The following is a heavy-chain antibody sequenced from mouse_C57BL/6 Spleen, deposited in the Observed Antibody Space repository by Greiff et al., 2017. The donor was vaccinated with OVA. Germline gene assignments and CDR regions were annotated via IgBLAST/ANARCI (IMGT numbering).Heavy chain of an antibody. D-gene: IGHD1-1*01. Sequence: QVQLQQPGAELVRPGSSVKLSCKASGYTFTSYWMHWVKQRPIQGLEWIGNIDPSDSETHYNQKFKDKATLTVDKSSSTAYMQLSSLTSEDSAGYYCARRYYGSSYDYFDYWGQGTTLTVSA. J-gene: IGHJ2*01. CDR2: IDPSDSET. V-gene: IGHV1-52*01. CDR3: ARRYYGSSYDYFDY. CDR1: GYTFTSYW.